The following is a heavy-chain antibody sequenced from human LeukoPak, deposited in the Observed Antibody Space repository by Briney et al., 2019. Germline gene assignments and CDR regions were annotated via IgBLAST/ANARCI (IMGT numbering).Heavy chain of an antibody. CDR2: INPNSGGT. CDR3: ARGGTYCGGECYLRWFDP. V-gene: IGHV1-2*02. J-gene: IGHJ5*02. CDR1: AYTFTRYY. D-gene: IGHD2-21*01. Sequence: ASVKVSCKASAYTFTRYYMHWVRQAPGQGLEWMGGINPNSGGTNYAQKFQGRVTITRDTSISTAYMELRRLSSDATAVYYCARGGTYCGGECYLRWFDPWGEGTLVTVS.